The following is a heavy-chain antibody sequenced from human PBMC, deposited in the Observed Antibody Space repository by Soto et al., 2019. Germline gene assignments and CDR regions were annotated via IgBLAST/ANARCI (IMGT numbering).Heavy chain of an antibody. CDR1: GYTFSGYF. V-gene: IGHV1-2*02. D-gene: IGHD6-13*01. CDR3: ARGYYSSSLRVFDY. CDR2: MNPNSGGT. Sequence: QVQLVQSGADVKKPGASVKVSCKTSGYTFSGYFMHWLRQAPGQGLEWMGWMNPNSGGTDYAQNFQGRVSMTWDTSISTAYMELSRLSSDDTAIYYCARGYYSSSLRVFDYWGQGTLVTVSS. J-gene: IGHJ4*02.